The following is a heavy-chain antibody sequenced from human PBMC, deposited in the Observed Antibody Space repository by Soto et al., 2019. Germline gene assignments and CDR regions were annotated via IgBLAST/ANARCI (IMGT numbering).Heavy chain of an antibody. CDR1: GFPFSDYA. D-gene: IGHD1-26*01. CDR3: AKGDGRIVPRHFDY. Sequence: GVFLRLSCAFSGFPFSDYAMILVRQAPGKGLEWVSSISSGGGSPYYADSVKGRFTISRNNSKNTLFLQMNSLRAEDTAVYYCAKGDGRIVPRHFDYWGQGTRVNVSA. V-gene: IGHV3-23*01. CDR2: ISSGGGSP. J-gene: IGHJ4*02.